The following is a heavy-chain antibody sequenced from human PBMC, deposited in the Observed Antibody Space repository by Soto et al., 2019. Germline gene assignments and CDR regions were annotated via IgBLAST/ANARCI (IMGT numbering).Heavy chain of an antibody. V-gene: IGHV4-34*01. CDR3: ARGRWLRSAFDY. CDR2: INHSGST. CDR1: GGSFSGYY. J-gene: IGHJ4*02. D-gene: IGHD5-12*01. Sequence: QVQLQQWGAGLLKPSETLSLTCAVYGGSFSGYYWSWIRQPPGKGLEWIGEINHSGSTNYNPSLKRRVTRPVDTSRNPFALKLGSVTAADTAVYYCARGRWLRSAFDYWGPGTLVTVSS.